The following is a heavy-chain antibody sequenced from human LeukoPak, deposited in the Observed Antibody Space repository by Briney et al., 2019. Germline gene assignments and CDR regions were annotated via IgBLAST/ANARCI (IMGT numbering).Heavy chain of an antibody. J-gene: IGHJ6*04. CDR1: GFTFSTYE. V-gene: IGHV3-48*03. CDR2: ISSSGSTI. D-gene: IGHD3-10*02. CDR3: AELGITMIGGV. Sequence: GGSLRLFCAASGFTFSTYEMSWVRRAPGKGLEWVSYISSSGSTIYYADSVKGRFTISRDNAKNSLYLQMNSLRAEDTAVYYCAELGITMIGGVWGKGTTVTISS.